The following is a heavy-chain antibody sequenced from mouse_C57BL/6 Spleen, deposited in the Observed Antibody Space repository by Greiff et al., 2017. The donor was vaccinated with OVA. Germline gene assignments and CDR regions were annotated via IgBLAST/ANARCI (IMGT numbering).Heavy chain of an antibody. J-gene: IGHJ3*01. CDR1: GYTFTDYY. V-gene: IGHV1-26*01. CDR2: INPNNGGT. CDR3: ARRRTWFAY. Sequence: EVQLQQSGPELVKPGASVKISCKASGYTFTDYYMNWVKQSHGKSLEWIGDINPNNGGTSYNQKFKGKATLTVDKSSSTAYMELRSLPSEDSAVYYCARRRTWFAYWGQGTLVTVSA.